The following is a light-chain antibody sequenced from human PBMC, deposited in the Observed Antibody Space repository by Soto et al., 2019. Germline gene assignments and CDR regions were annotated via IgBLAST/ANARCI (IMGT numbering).Light chain of an antibody. CDR2: KDS. J-gene: IGLJ2*01. V-gene: IGLV3-27*01. CDR3: YSATDNDLGV. Sequence: SYELTQPSSVSVSPGQTARITCSGDILAKKYTRWFQQKPGQAPLLLIYKDSERPSGIPERFSGSSSGTTVTLTISGAQVDDEADYYCYSATDNDLGVFGGGTQLTVL. CDR1: ILAKKY.